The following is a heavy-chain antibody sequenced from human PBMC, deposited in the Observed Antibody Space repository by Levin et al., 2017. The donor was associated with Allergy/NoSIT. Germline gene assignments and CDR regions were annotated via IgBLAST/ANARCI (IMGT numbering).Heavy chain of an antibody. Sequence: QAGGSLRLSCAASGFMFSSYAMSWVRQAPGKGLEWVSSISDNGVSTYYAESVKGRFTISRDNSKSTLFLQMSSLRAGDTAVYFCAKSGVPAANNWFDPWGQGTLVTASS. D-gene: IGHD2-2*01. V-gene: IGHV3-23*01. CDR3: AKSGVPAANNWFDP. CDR1: GFMFSSYA. CDR2: ISDNGVST. J-gene: IGHJ5*02.